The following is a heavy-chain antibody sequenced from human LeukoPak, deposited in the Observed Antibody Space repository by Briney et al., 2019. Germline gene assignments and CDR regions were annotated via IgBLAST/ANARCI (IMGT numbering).Heavy chain of an antibody. CDR3: ARGRGSGYYYGPSNSGYYFDY. J-gene: IGHJ4*02. CDR1: GGSISSGGYY. D-gene: IGHD3-22*01. CDR2: IYHSGST. Sequence: PSETLSLTCTVSGGSISSGGYYWSWIRQPPGKGLEWIGYIYHSGSTYYNPSLKSRVTISVDTSKNQFSLKLSSVTAADTAVYYCARGRGSGYYYGPSNSGYYFDYRGQGTLVTVSS. V-gene: IGHV4-30-2*01.